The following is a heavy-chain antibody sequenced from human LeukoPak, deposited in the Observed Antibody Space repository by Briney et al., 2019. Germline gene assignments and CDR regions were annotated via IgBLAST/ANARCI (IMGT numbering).Heavy chain of an antibody. CDR3: ARDYYGMDV. V-gene: IGHV3-48*02. CDR1: GFXFRSHS. J-gene: IGHJ6*02. CDR2: ISSTSGTI. Sequence: GGSLRLSCAASGFXFRSHSISWVRQGPGKGLECVSYISSTSGTIYYADSVKGRCTISRDNAKNSLYLQMNSLREEDTAVYYCARDYYGMDVWGQGTTVTVSS.